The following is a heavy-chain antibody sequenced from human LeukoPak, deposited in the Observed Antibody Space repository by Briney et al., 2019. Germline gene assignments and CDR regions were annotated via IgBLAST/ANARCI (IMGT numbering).Heavy chain of an antibody. Sequence: GGSLGLSCVASGFTFSSYSMHWVRQAPGEGLEWLSGISNTGRATDYRDSIKGRFTISRDNSKNTVFLQMNSLRAEDTAEYFCAHQVPPNDEYFDHWGQGTLVTVSS. CDR3: AHQVPPNDEYFDH. CDR1: GFTFSSYS. CDR2: ISNTGRAT. V-gene: IGHV3-23*01. J-gene: IGHJ1*01.